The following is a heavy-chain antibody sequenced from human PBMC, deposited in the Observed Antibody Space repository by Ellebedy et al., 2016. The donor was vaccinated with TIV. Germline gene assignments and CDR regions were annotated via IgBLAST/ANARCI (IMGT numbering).Heavy chain of an antibody. CDR1: GGSFSGYY. V-gene: IGHV4-34*01. J-gene: IGHJ4*02. CDR2: INHSAST. D-gene: IGHD3-10*01. CDR3: ARDYYGSLDY. Sequence: SETLSLXXAVYGGSFSGYYWSWIRQPPGKGLEWIGEINHSASTNYNPSLKSRVTISVDTSKNKFSLKLSSVTAADTAVYYCARDYYGSLDYWGQGILVTVSS.